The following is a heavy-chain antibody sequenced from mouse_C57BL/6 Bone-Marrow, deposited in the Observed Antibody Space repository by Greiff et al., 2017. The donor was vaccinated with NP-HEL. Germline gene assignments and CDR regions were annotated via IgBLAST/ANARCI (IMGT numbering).Heavy chain of an antibody. CDR3: ASLITAVVTPSDY. CDR2: INPSSGYT. Sequence: VHLQQSGAELAKPGASVKLSCKASGYTFTSYWMHWVKQRPGQGLEWIGYINPSSGYTKYNQKFKDKATLTADKSSSTAYMQLSSLTYEDSAVYYCASLITAVVTPSDYWGQGTTLTVSS. CDR1: GYTFTSYW. D-gene: IGHD1-1*01. V-gene: IGHV1-7*01. J-gene: IGHJ2*01.